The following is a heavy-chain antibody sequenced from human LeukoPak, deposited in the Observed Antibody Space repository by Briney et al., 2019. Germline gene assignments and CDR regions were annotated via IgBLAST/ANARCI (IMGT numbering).Heavy chain of an antibody. CDR1: GYSFTSYW. J-gene: IGHJ3*02. CDR3: ALIDILTGYYKSFDI. V-gene: IGHV5-51*01. CDR2: IYPGDSDT. Sequence: GESLKISCKGSGYSFTSYWIGWVRQMPGKGLEWMGIIYPGDSDTRYSPSFQGQVTISADKSISTAYLQWSSLKASDTAMYYCALIDILTGYYKSFDIWGQGTMVTVSS. D-gene: IGHD3-9*01.